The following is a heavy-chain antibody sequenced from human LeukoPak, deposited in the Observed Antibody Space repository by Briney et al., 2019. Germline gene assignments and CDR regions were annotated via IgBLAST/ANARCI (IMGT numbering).Heavy chain of an antibody. CDR3: ARLDESSGYYYWFDP. CDR2: VFYTVST. CDR1: GGSLRGSY. V-gene: IGHV4-59*08. Sequence: KPPETLSLTCFVPGGSLRGSYWSWSRPPPREGLGWIGFVFYTVSTNYNPSLKSRVTLSVATSRPKFSLNLRSAAAADTAVYYCARLDESSGYYYWFDPWGQGTLVTVSS. D-gene: IGHD3-22*01. J-gene: IGHJ5*02.